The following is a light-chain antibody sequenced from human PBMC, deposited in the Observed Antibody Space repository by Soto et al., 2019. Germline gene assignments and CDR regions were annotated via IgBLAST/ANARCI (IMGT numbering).Light chain of an antibody. CDR2: AAS. V-gene: IGKV3-15*01. J-gene: IGKJ2*01. Sequence: IVLTQSPITLSLSAGETATLSCRASRSVSSNLAWYQHRPGQAPRRLIYAASARATGVPARFSGSGSGTDYILTISSLQSEDSAVYYCQQNIMWPPYTFGQGTKLEIK. CDR1: RSVSSN. CDR3: QQNIMWPPYT.